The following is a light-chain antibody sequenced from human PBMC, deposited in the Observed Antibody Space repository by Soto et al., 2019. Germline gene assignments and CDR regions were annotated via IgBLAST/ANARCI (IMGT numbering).Light chain of an antibody. CDR2: GIS. CDR1: QGGGSD. Sequence: AIEMTQSPSSRAASVGDRVTITCRASQGGGSDFGWYHQKPGKAPKILLYGISSLHSGVPSRFSGSGSGTDFTLTITSLQPEDLATYYCLQDYDYPWTFGQGTKVDIK. V-gene: IGKV1-6*01. CDR3: LQDYDYPWT. J-gene: IGKJ1*01.